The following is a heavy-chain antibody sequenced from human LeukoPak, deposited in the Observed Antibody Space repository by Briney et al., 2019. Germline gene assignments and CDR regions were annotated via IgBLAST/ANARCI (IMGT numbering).Heavy chain of an antibody. Sequence: SETLSLTCTVSGDSISSSSSYWGWIRQPPGEGLEWIGSIYYSGSTYYNTSLKSRVTISVDTSKNQFSLRLSSVTAADTAVYYCVRVDNGGNYFDYWGQGTLVTVSS. J-gene: IGHJ4*02. CDR1: GDSISSSSSY. CDR2: IYYSGST. D-gene: IGHD4-23*01. V-gene: IGHV4-39*01. CDR3: VRVDNGGNYFDY.